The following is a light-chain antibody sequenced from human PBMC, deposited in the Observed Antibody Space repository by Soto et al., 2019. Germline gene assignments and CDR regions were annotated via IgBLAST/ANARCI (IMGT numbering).Light chain of an antibody. Sequence: DIHMTQSPSTLSASVGDRITITCRASQSMRNWLAWFQQKPGKAPKVLIYDASSVESGVPSRFSGSGSGTEFTLTITSLQPDDFATFYCQQYGTYPHTFGRGTKLEIK. CDR2: DAS. V-gene: IGKV1-5*01. J-gene: IGKJ2*01. CDR1: QSMRNW. CDR3: QQYGTYPHT.